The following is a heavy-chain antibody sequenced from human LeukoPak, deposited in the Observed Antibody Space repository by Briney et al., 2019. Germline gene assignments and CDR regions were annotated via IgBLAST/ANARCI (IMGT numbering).Heavy chain of an antibody. V-gene: IGHV1-69*13. Sequence: GASVKVSCKASGATFSSYAISWVRQAPGQGLEWMGGVIPIFGTANYAQRFQGRVTITADESTSTAYVELSSLRSEDTAVYYCARDLGYSSSWYDDYWGQGTLVTVSS. J-gene: IGHJ4*02. CDR3: ARDLGYSSSWYDDY. CDR2: VIPIFGTA. D-gene: IGHD6-13*01. CDR1: GATFSSYA.